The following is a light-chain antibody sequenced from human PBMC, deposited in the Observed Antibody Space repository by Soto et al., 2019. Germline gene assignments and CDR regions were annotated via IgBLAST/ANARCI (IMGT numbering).Light chain of an antibody. CDR3: QQYYRTPPT. V-gene: IGKV4-1*01. CDR2: WAS. CDR1: QSVLYSSNNKSY. Sequence: DIVMTQSPDSLAVSLGERATINCKSSQSVLYSSNNKSYLAWYQQKPGQPPKLLIYWASTRESGVPDRFSGSGSGTDFTLTISSLQAEDVAVYYCQQYYRTPPTFGQGTKLEIK. J-gene: IGKJ2*01.